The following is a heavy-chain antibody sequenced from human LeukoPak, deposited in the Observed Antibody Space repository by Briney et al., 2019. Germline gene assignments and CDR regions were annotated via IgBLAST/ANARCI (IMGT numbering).Heavy chain of an antibody. Sequence: PGGSLRLSCAASGFTFSNAWMSWVRQAPGKGLEWVGRIKSKTDGGTTDYAAPVRGRFTISRDDSKNTLYLQMNSLKTEDTAFYYCTTGRYSSSWREKGANWFDPWGQGTLVTVSS. CDR2: IKSKTDGGTT. J-gene: IGHJ5*02. D-gene: IGHD6-13*01. CDR3: TTGRYSSSWREKGANWFDP. V-gene: IGHV3-15*01. CDR1: GFTFSNAW.